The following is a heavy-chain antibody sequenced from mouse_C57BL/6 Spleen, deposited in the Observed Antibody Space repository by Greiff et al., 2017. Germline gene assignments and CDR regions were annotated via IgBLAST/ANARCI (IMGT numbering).Heavy chain of an antibody. V-gene: IGHV1-4*01. CDR3: ARFGGRDDYFDY. Sequence: QVQLQQSGAELARPGASVKMSCKASGYTFTSYTMHWVKQRPGQGLEWIGYINPSSGYTKYNQKFKDKATLTADKSSSTAYMQLSSLTSEDSAVYYCARFGGRDDYFDYWGQGTTLTVSS. CDR1: GYTFTSYT. J-gene: IGHJ2*01. CDR2: INPSSGYT. D-gene: IGHD3-3*01.